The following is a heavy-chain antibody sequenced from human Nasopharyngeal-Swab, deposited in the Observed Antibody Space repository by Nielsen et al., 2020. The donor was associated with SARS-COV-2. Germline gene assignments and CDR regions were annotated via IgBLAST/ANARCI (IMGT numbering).Heavy chain of an antibody. Sequence: GGSLRLSCAASGSGFSYYGMNWVRQAPGKGLEWISYISTTTATIYYADPVKGRFTISRDNAKNSLYLQMNSLRAEDTAVYYCAREVPYSGHDDAFDLWGQGTMVTVSS. CDR3: AREVPYSGHDDAFDL. D-gene: IGHD5-12*01. V-gene: IGHV3-48*03. CDR2: ISTTTATI. CDR1: GSGFSYYG. J-gene: IGHJ3*01.